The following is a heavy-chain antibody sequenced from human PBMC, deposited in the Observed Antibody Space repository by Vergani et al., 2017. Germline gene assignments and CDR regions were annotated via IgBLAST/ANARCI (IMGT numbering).Heavy chain of an antibody. V-gene: IGHV3-74*01. CDR1: GFTFSSYW. Sequence: EVQLVESGGGLVQPGGSLRLSCAASGFTFSSYWMHWVRQAPGKGLVWVPRINSDGSSTSYADSVKGRFTISRDNAKNTLYLQMNSLRAEDTAVYYCARYQLLYGAFDIWGQGTMVTVSS. CDR3: ARYQLLYGAFDI. J-gene: IGHJ3*02. D-gene: IGHD2-2*02. CDR2: INSDGSST.